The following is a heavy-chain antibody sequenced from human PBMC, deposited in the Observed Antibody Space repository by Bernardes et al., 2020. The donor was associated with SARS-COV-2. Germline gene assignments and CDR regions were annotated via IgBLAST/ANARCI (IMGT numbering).Heavy chain of an antibody. V-gene: IGHV1-24*01. CDR3: ASAIAVTGTFVSYYYCYGMDV. D-gene: IGHD6-19*01. J-gene: IGHJ6*02. CDR2: FDPEDGET. CDR1: GYTLTELS. Sequence: ASVKVSCKVSGYTLTELSMHWVRQAPGKGLEWMGGFDPEDGETIYAQKSQGRVTMTEDTSTDTAYMELSSLRPEDTAVYYCASAIAVTGTFVSYYYCYGMDVWGQGTTVTVSS.